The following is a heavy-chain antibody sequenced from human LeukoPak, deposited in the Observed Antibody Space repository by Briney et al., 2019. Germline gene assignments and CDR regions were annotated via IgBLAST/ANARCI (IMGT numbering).Heavy chain of an antibody. CDR2: IIPILGIA. CDR3: AREGSGSNYV. V-gene: IGHV1-69*04. D-gene: IGHD1-26*01. CDR1: GGTFSSYA. J-gene: IGHJ4*02. Sequence: ASVKVSCKASGGTFSSYATSWVRQAPGQGLEWMGRIIPILGIANYAQKFQGRVTITTDESTSTAYMELSSLRSEDTAVYYCAREGSGSNYVWGQGTLVTVSS.